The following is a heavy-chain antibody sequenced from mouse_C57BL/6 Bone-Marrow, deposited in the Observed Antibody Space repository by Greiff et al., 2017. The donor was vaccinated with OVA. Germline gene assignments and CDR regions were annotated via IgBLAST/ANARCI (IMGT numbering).Heavy chain of an antibody. J-gene: IGHJ4*01. D-gene: IGHD1-1*01. CDR1: GYSITSGYY. CDR3: ARPYYHASMDY. Sequence: EVKLQESGPGLVKPSQSLSLTCSVTGYSITSGYYWNWIRQFPGNKLEWMGYISYDGSNNYNPSLKNRISITRDTSKNQFFLKLNSVTTEDTATYYCARPYYHASMDYWGQGTSVTVSS. CDR2: ISYDGSN. V-gene: IGHV3-6*01.